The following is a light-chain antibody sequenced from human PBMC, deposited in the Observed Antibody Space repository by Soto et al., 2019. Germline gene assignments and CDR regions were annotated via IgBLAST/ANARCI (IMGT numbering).Light chain of an antibody. Sequence: QSALTQPASVSGSPGQSITISCTGTSSDVGGYTYVSWYQQHPGKAPKLMIYEVNKRPSGVSNRFSGSKSGNTASLTISGLQAEDEADYYCSSSTSSSTLVFGTGTKVTVL. CDR3: SSSTSSSTLV. CDR2: EVN. V-gene: IGLV2-14*01. J-gene: IGLJ1*01. CDR1: SSDVGGYTY.